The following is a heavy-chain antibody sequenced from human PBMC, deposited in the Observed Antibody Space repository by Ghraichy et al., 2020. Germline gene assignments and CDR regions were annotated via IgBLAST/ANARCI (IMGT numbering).Heavy chain of an antibody. V-gene: IGHV3-11*06. Sequence: GGSLRLSCAASGFTFSDYYMSWIRQAPGKGLEWVSYISSSSTYTNYADSVKGRFTISRDNAKNSLYLQMNSLRAEDTAVYYCARRGHDLRGYSGYESPFDYWGQGTLVTVSS. CDR2: ISSSSTYT. CDR1: GFTFSDYY. J-gene: IGHJ4*02. D-gene: IGHD5-12*01. CDR3: ARRGHDLRGYSGYESPFDY.